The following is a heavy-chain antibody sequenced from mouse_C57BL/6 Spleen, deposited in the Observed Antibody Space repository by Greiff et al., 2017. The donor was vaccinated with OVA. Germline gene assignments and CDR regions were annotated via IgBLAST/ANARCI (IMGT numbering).Heavy chain of an antibody. CDR3: ARAGREDYYAMDY. Sequence: VQLQQSGAELVMPGASVKLSCKASGYTFTSYWMHWVKQRPGQGLEWIGEIDPSDSYTNYNQKFKGKSTLTVDKSSSTAYMQLSSLTSEDSAVYYCARAGREDYYAMDYWGQGTSVTVSS. CDR2: IDPSDSYT. J-gene: IGHJ4*01. CDR1: GYTFTSYW. V-gene: IGHV1-69*01. D-gene: IGHD4-1*01.